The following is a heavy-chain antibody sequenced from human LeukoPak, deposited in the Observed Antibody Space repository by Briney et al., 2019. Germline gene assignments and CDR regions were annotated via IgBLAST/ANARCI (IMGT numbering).Heavy chain of an antibody. Sequence: SETLSLTCTVSGGSLSGYYWSWIRQPPGTGLEWIGYIYYSGSTNYITSLKGRVTISADTSKNQFSLKLTSVTAADTAVYYCARGKETATNWGQGTLVTVSS. CDR1: GGSLSGYY. D-gene: IGHD5-24*01. V-gene: IGHV4-59*01. J-gene: IGHJ4*02. CDR2: IYYSGST. CDR3: ARGKETATN.